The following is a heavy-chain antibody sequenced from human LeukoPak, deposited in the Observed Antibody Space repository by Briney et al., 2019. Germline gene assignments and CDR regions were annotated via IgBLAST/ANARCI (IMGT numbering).Heavy chain of an antibody. CDR1: GFTFSDYY. D-gene: IGHD5-12*01. V-gene: IGHV3-11*01. CDR3: ARDNVDIVATISHDAFDI. J-gene: IGHJ3*02. Sequence: GGSLRLSCAASGFTFSDYYMSWIRQAPGKGLEWVSYISSSGSTIYYADSVKGRFTISRDNAKNSLYLQMNSLRAEDTAVYYCARDNVDIVATISHDAFDIWGQGTMVTVSS. CDR2: ISSSGSTI.